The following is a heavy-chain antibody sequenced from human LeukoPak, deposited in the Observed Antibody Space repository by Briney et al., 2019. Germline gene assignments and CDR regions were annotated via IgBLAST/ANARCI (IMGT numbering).Heavy chain of an antibody. CDR1: GGSISSDNYY. D-gene: IGHD3-10*01. CDR2: IYYTGST. J-gene: IGHJ6*02. V-gene: IGHV4-31*03. CDR3: ARWNYGSGSQNYGMDV. Sequence: SQSLSLTCTVSGGSISSDNYYWTWVRQHPGKVLEWIGYIYYTGSTYYNPSLESRVTVSLDTSRNQFFLKLSSVTAADTAVYYCARWNYGSGSQNYGMDVWGQGTAVTVSS.